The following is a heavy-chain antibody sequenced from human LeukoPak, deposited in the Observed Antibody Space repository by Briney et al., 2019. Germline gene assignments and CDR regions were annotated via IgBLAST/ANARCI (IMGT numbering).Heavy chain of an antibody. CDR2: ISGSGGST. V-gene: IGHV3-23*01. CDR1: GFTFSSYA. J-gene: IGHJ6*02. Sequence: GGSLRPSCAASGFTFSSYAMSWVRQAPGKGLEWVSAISGSGGSTYYADSVKGRFTISRDNSKNTLYLQMNSLRAEDTAVYYCAKDLSGSYSDYYYGMDVWGQGTTVTVSS. D-gene: IGHD1-26*01. CDR3: AKDLSGSYSDYYYGMDV.